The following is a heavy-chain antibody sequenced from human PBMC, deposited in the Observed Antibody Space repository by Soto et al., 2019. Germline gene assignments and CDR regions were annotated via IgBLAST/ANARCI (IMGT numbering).Heavy chain of an antibody. J-gene: IGHJ4*02. CDR2: IYYSGST. Sequence: SETLSLTCTVSVGSVSSGTYFWSWIRQSPGKRLEWIAYIYYSGSTNYNPSLKSRATISVDTSKSQVSLTLTSVTAADAAVYYCAKDRGGEFSSSRYFDYWGQGTLVTVSS. CDR1: VGSVSSGTYF. CDR3: AKDRGGEFSSSRYFDY. V-gene: IGHV4-61*01. D-gene: IGHD3-16*01.